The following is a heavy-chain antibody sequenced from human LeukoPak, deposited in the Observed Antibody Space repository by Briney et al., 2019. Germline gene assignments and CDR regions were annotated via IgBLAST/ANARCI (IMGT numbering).Heavy chain of an antibody. D-gene: IGHD6-13*01. CDR2: IYTSGST. CDR1: GGSISSGSYY. V-gene: IGHV4-61*02. CDR3: ARESPQTGIAAAGTSHFDY. J-gene: IGHJ4*02. Sequence: SETLSLTCTVSGGSISSGSYYWSWLRQPAGKGLEWIGRIYTSGSTNYNPSLKSRVTISVDTSKNQFSLKLSSVTAADTAVYYCARESPQTGIAAAGTSHFDYWGQGTLVTVSS.